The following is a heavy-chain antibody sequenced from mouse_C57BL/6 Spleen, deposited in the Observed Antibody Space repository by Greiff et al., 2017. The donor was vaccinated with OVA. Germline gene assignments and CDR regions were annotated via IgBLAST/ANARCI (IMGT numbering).Heavy chain of an antibody. J-gene: IGHJ3*01. CDR1: GYTFTSYY. CDR2: IYPGNGDT. V-gene: IGHV1-12*01. CDR3: ARGEGVSGFDY. D-gene: IGHD6-2*01. Sequence: LQQSGAELVRPGASVKMSCKASGYTFTSYYMHWVKQRPRQGLEWIGAIYPGNGDTSYNQKFKGKATLTVDKSSSTAYMQLSSLTSEDSAVYFCARGEGVSGFDYWGQGTPVTVSA.